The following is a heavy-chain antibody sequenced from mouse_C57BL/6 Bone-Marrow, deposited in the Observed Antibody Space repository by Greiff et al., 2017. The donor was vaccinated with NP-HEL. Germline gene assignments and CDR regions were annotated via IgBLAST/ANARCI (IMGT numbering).Heavy chain of an antibody. J-gene: IGHJ3*01. CDR2: INPGSGGT. D-gene: IGHD2-12*01. Sequence: VQLQQSGAELVRPGTSVKVSCKASGYAFTNYLIEWVKQRPGQGLEWIGVINPGSGGTNYNEKFKGKATLPADKSSSTAYMQLSSLTSEDSAVYFCARHDSGPWFAYWGQGTLVTVSA. CDR1: GYAFTNYL. V-gene: IGHV1-54*01. CDR3: ARHDSGPWFAY.